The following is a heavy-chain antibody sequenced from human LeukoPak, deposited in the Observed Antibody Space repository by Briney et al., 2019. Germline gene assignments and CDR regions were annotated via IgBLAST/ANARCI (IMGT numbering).Heavy chain of an antibody. CDR3: ARAVAATFDY. Sequence: ASVNVSCKASGYTFSNYYMHWVRQAPGQGLEWMGIINPSGGSTTYAHKFQGRVTMTRDTSTSTVYMDLSSLRSEDTAMYYCARAVAATFDYWGQGTLVTVSS. CDR2: INPSGGST. D-gene: IGHD6-19*01. CDR1: GYTFSNYY. J-gene: IGHJ4*02. V-gene: IGHV1-46*01.